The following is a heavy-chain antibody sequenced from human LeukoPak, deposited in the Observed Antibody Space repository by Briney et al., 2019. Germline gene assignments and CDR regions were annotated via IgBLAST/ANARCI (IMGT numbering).Heavy chain of an antibody. V-gene: IGHV3-23*01. CDR3: AKDPRRRGRNEYYFDY. CDR1: GFTFSSYA. J-gene: IGHJ4*02. CDR2: ISGSGGST. D-gene: IGHD1-1*01. Sequence: GGSLRLSCAASGFTFSSYAMSWVRQAPGKGLEWVSAISGSGGSTYYADSVKGRFTISRGNSKNTLYLQMNSLRAEDTAVYYCAKDPRRRGRNEYYFDYWGQGTLVTVSS.